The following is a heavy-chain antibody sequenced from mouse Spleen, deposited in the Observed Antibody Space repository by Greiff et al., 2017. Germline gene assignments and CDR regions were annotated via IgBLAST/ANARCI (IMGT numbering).Heavy chain of an antibody. J-gene: IGHJ4*01. CDR3: ARKKGNHYYAMDY. Sequence: VQLQQSGPGLVQPSQSLSITCTVSGFSLTSYGVHWVRQSPGKGLEWLGVIWRGGSTDSNAAFISRLSISKDNSKSQVFFKMNSLQANDTAIYYCARKKGNHYYAMDYWGQRTSVTVSS. CDR2: IWRGGST. V-gene: IGHV2-4-1*01. CDR1: GFSLTSYG.